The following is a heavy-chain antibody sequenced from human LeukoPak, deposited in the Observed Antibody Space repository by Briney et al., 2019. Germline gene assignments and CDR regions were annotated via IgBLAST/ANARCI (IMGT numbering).Heavy chain of an antibody. V-gene: IGHV1-46*01. CDR2: INPIGGST. J-gene: IGHJ4*02. CDR3: ARDDSAYGSGEFFDY. CDR1: GYTFTSYY. Sequence: ASVKVSCKASGYTFTSYYMHWVRQAPGQGREWMGIINPIGGSTSYAQKFQGRVTMTRDTSTSTVYMELSSLRSEDTAVYYCARDDSAYGSGEFFDYWGQGTLVTVSS. D-gene: IGHD3-10*01.